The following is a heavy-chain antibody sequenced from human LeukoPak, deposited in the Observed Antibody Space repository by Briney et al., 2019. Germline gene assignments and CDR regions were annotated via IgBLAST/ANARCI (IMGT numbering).Heavy chain of an antibody. CDR2: INPSGGST. CDR1: GYTFTSYG. V-gene: IGHV1-46*01. D-gene: IGHD3-3*01. CDR3: AMVQNLEWLFGWFDP. Sequence: ASVKVSCKASGYTFTSYGISWVRQAPGQGLEWMGIINPSGGSTSYAQKFQGRVTMTRDTSTSTVYMELSSLRSEDTAVYYCAMVQNLEWLFGWFDPWGQGTLVTVSS. J-gene: IGHJ5*02.